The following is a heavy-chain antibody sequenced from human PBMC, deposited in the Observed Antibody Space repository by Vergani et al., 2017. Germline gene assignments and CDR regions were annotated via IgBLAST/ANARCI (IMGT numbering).Heavy chain of an antibody. D-gene: IGHD2/OR15-2a*01. Sequence: QVLLQESGPGLVKPSETLSLTCAVSGYSISSGYYWSWIRQPPGKGLEWIGYIYYSGSTYYNPSLKSRVTISVDTSKNQFSLKLSSVTAADTAVYYCARVTRTTWVMDVWGKGTTVTVSS. CDR1: GYSISSGYY. CDR3: ARVTRTTWVMDV. V-gene: IGHV4-30-4*08. J-gene: IGHJ6*04. CDR2: IYYSGST.